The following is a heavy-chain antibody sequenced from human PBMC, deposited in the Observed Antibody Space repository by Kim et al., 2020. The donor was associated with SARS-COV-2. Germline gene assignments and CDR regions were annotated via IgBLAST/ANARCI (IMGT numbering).Heavy chain of an antibody. CDR2: INHSGST. CDR3: ARGSGRFNHYYYGMDV. CDR1: GGSFSGYY. Sequence: SETLSLTCAVYGGSFSGYYWSWIRQPPGKGLEWIGEINHSGSTNYNPSLKSRVTISVDTSKNQFSLKLSSVTAADTAVYYCARGSGRFNHYYYGMDVWGQGTTVTVSS. V-gene: IGHV4-34*01. J-gene: IGHJ6*02. D-gene: IGHD6-19*01.